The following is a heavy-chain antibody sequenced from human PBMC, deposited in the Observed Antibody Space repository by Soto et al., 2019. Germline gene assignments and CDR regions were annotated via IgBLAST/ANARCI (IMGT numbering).Heavy chain of an antibody. CDR1: GYTFTDYD. J-gene: IGHJ4*02. CDR2: MSPNSGKT. CDR3: ARGRIGAAF. V-gene: IGHV1-8*01. Sequence: QVQLVQSGAGVKKPGASVRVTCKTSGYTFTDYDVSWVRQASGQGLEWMGWMSPNSGKTGYVEKFQGRVTMTANTSLSTAYMELHSLRSEDTAIYFCARGRIGAAFWGQGTLVTVSS. D-gene: IGHD2-15*01.